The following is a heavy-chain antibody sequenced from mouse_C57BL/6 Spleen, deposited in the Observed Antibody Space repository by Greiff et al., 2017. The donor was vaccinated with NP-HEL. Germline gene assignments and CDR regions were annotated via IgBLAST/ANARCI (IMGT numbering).Heavy chain of an antibody. V-gene: IGHV14-4*01. Sequence: EVQLVESGAELVRPGASVKLSCTASGFNIKDDYMHWVKQRPEQGLEWIGWIDPENGDTEYASKFQGKATITADTSSNTAYLQLSSLTSEDSAVYYCAIGATVVDWYFDVWGTGTTVTVSS. CDR3: AIGATVVDWYFDV. J-gene: IGHJ1*03. CDR1: GFNIKDDY. D-gene: IGHD1-1*01. CDR2: IDPENGDT.